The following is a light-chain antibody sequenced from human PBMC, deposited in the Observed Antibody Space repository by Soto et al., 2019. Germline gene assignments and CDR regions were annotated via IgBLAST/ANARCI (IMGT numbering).Light chain of an antibody. CDR1: QSVSSSY. J-gene: IGKJ1*01. CDR2: GAS. Sequence: EIVLTQSPGTLSLSPGEKATLSCRASQSVSSSYLVWYQQKRGQAPRLLIYGASSRATGIPDRFSGSGSGTDFTLTISRLEPEDFAVYYCQQYGSSSWTFGQGTKVDI. CDR3: QQYGSSSWT. V-gene: IGKV3-20*01.